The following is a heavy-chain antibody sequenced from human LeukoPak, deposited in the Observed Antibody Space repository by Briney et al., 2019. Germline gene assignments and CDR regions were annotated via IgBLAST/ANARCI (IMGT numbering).Heavy chain of an antibody. Sequence: GESLTISCEGSGYTFSRFWIGWVRQMPGKGLEWMGFIYPGDSDTRYSPSFQDQVTTSADKSISTAYLQWSSLKASDTAVYFCARQDRDGYNFDYWGQGTLVTVSS. CDR1: GYTFSRFW. D-gene: IGHD5-24*01. V-gene: IGHV5-51*01. CDR2: IYPGDSDT. J-gene: IGHJ4*02. CDR3: ARQDRDGYNFDY.